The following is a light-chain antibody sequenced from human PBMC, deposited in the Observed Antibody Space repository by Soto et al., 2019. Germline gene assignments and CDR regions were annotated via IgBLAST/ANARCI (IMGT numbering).Light chain of an antibody. CDR3: QQSDSIPIT. CDR1: QSISNY. CDR2: AAS. J-gene: IGKJ5*01. V-gene: IGKV1-39*01. Sequence: DIQMTQTPSSLSASVGDRVTITCRASQSISNYLNWYQQKPGKAPKLLIFAASSLQSGVPSRFSGSGSGTDFTLTISSLQPEDFATYYCQQSDSIPITFGQGTRLEI.